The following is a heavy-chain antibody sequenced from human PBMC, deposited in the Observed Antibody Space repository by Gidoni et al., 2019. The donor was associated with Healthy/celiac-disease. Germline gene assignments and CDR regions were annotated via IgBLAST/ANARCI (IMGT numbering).Heavy chain of an antibody. CDR3: TRGYITMVRGVKRQIYYYYGMDV. V-gene: IGHV3-49*04. J-gene: IGHJ6*02. CDR2: IRSKAYGGTT. CDR1: GFTFGDYA. D-gene: IGHD3-10*01. Sequence: EVQLVESGGGLVQPGRSLRLSCTASGFTFGDYAMSWVRQAPGKGLEWVGFIRSKAYGGTTEYAASVKGRFTISRDDSKSIAYLQMNSLKTEDTAVYYCTRGYITMVRGVKRQIYYYYGMDVWGQGTTVTVSS.